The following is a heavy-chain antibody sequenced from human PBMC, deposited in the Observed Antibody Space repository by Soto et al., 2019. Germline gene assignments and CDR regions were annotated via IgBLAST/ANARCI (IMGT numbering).Heavy chain of an antibody. Sequence: VTLVESGGGLVEPGESLRISCAASGFTFNSYTMTWVRQAPGKGLEWVASISSSGNYIYYGDSVKGRFTISRDSAKNSLYLQMSSLRADDTAVYYCAKDDRLGPYMDAWGQGTTVNVSS. CDR1: GFTFNSYT. D-gene: IGHD7-27*01. CDR3: AKDDRLGPYMDA. J-gene: IGHJ6*02. V-gene: IGHV3-21*01. CDR2: ISSSGNYI.